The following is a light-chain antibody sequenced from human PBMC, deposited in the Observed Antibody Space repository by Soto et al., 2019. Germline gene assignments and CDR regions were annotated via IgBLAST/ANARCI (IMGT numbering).Light chain of an antibody. CDR2: LNSDGSH. Sequence: QPVLTQSPSASASLGASVKLTCTLSSGHSSYAIAWHQQQPEKGPRYLMKLNSDGSHSKGDGIPDRFSGSSSGAERYLTISSLQCEDEADYYCQTWGTGRGVFGGGTQLTVL. J-gene: IGLJ7*01. V-gene: IGLV4-69*01. CDR1: SGHSSYA. CDR3: QTWGTGRGV.